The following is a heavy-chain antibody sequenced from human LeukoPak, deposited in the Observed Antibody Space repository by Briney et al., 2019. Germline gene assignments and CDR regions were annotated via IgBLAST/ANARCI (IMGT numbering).Heavy chain of an antibody. D-gene: IGHD6-13*01. CDR1: GYTFTSYD. CDR3: ARWGSWAPDWYFDL. Sequence: ASVKVSCKASGYTFTSYDINWVRHATGQGLEWMGWMNPNSGNTGYAQKFQGRVTMTRNTSISTAYMELSSLRSEDTAVYYCARWGSWAPDWYFDLWGRGTLVTVSS. V-gene: IGHV1-8*01. CDR2: MNPNSGNT. J-gene: IGHJ2*01.